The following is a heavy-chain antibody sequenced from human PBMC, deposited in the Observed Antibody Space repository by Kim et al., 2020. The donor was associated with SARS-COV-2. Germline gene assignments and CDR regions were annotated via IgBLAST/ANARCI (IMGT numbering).Heavy chain of an antibody. Sequence: GGSLRLSCAASGFTFDDYAMHWVRQAPGKGLEWVSGISWNSGSIGYADSVKGRFTISRDNAKKSLYLQMNILRAEDTALYYCAKDTYSSGWYVDYYYYGMAVWGQGTTVTVSS. CDR3: AKDTYSSGWYVDYYYYGMAV. J-gene: IGHJ6*02. D-gene: IGHD6-19*01. V-gene: IGHV3-9*01. CDR2: ISWNSGSI. CDR1: GFTFDDYA.